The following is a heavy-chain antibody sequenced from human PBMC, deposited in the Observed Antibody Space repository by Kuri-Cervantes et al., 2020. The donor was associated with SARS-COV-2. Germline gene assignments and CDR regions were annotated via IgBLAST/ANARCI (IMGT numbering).Heavy chain of an antibody. CDR1: GGSISSYY. CDR3: ARDGSSRDY. D-gene: IGHD6-13*01. CDR2: IYYSGST. Sequence: SETLSLTCTVSGGSISSYYWSWIRQPPGKGLGWIGYIYYSGSTNYNPSLKSRVTISVDTSKNQFSLKLRSVTAADTAVYYCARDGSSRDYWGQGTLVTVSS. V-gene: IGHV4-59*12. J-gene: IGHJ4*02.